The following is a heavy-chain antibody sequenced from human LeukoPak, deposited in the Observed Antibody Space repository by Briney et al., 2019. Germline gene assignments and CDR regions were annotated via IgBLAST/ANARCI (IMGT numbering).Heavy chain of an antibody. J-gene: IGHJ4*02. Sequence: ASVKVSCKASGYTFTGYYMHWVRQAPGQGLEWRGWINPNSGGTNYAQEFQGRVTMTRVTSISTAYMELSRLRSDDTAVYYCARDGGGGGSCHDYWGQGTLVTVSS. CDR1: GYTFTGYY. CDR3: ARDGGGGGSCHDY. V-gene: IGHV1-2*02. D-gene: IGHD2-15*01. CDR2: INPNSGGT.